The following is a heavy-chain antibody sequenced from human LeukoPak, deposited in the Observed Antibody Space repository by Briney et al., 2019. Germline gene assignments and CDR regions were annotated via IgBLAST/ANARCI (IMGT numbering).Heavy chain of an antibody. D-gene: IGHD2-2*01. V-gene: IGHV1-2*02. Sequence: GASVKDSCKASGYTFTGYYMHWVRQAPGQGLEWMGWINPNSGGTNYAQKFQGRVTMTRDTSISTAYMELSRLRSDDTAVYYCARDRFVVVPATFNWFDPWGQGTLVTVSS. J-gene: IGHJ5*02. CDR2: INPNSGGT. CDR1: GYTFTGYY. CDR3: ARDRFVVVPATFNWFDP.